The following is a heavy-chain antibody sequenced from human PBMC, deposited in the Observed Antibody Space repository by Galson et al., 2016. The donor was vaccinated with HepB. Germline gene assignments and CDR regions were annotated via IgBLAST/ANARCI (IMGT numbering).Heavy chain of an antibody. J-gene: IGHJ4*02. V-gene: IGHV2-5*02. CDR2: IYWDDDK. CDR1: GFSLSTSGVG. CDR3: VHLYIWGSYRSPPRYFFDY. Sequence: PALVKPTQTLTLTCSFSGFSLSTSGVGVGWIRQPPGKALEWLALIYWDDDKRYSPSLKNRLTITKDTSKNQVVLTMTNMDPVDTATFYCVHLYIWGSYRSPPRYFFDYWGQRTLVTVSS. D-gene: IGHD3-16*02.